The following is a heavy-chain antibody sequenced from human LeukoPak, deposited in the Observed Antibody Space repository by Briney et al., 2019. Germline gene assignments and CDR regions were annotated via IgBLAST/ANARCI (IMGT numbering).Heavy chain of an antibody. J-gene: IGHJ4*02. CDR2: IHYRGST. CDR3: ARAAAGTNTYYYFDY. D-gene: IGHD5-12*01. V-gene: IGHV4-30-4*01. CDR1: GDSISSGDHY. Sequence: SQTLSLTCTVPGDSISSGDHYWSWIRQPPRKGLEWIGYIHYRGSTYYNPSLKSRVIISGDMSKNQFSLSLNSLTAADSAVYYCARAAAGTNTYYYFDYWGQGTLVTVSS.